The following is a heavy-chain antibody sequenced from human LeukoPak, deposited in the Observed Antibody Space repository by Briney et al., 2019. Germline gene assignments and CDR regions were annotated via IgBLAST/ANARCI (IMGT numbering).Heavy chain of an antibody. CDR2: IYYSGST. J-gene: IGHJ5*02. CDR1: GGSISSSSYY. V-gene: IGHV4-39*07. Sequence: SETLSLTCTASGGSISSSSYYWGWIRQPPGKGLEWIGSIYYSGSTYYSPSLKRRVTISVDTSKNQFSLKLSSVTAADTAVYYCARESHCSSTSCYHWFDPWGQETLVTVSS. D-gene: IGHD2-2*01. CDR3: ARESHCSSTSCYHWFDP.